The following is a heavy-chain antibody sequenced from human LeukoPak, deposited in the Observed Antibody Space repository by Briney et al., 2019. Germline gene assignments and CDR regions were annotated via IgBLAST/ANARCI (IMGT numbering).Heavy chain of an antibody. V-gene: IGHV3-30-3*01. CDR1: GFTFSSYA. CDR3: ARDNPKTVAVDY. J-gene: IGHJ4*02. CDR2: ISYDGSNK. Sequence: PGGSLRLSCAASGFTFSSYAMHWVRQAPGKGLEWVAVISYDGSNKYYADSVKGRFTISRDNSKNTLYLQMNSLRAEDTAVYYCARDNPKTVAVDYWGQGTLVTVSS. D-gene: IGHD4-23*01.